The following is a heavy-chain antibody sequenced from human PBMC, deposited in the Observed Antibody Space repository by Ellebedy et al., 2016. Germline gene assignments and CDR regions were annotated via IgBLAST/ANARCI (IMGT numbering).Heavy chain of an antibody. Sequence: GGSLRLXCAASGFTFSSYSMNWVRQAPGKGLEWVSSISSSSSYIYYADSVKGRFTISRDNAKNSLYLQMNSLRAEDTAVYYCARDWPSIVATTDNYWGQGTLVTVSS. V-gene: IGHV3-21*01. J-gene: IGHJ4*02. CDR1: GFTFSSYS. CDR3: ARDWPSIVATTDNY. CDR2: ISSSSSYI. D-gene: IGHD5-12*01.